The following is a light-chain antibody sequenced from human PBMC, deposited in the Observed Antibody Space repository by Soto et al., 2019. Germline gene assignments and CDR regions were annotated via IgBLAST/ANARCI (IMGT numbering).Light chain of an antibody. CDR3: SSYTRRSTRV. Sequence: QSALTQPASVSGSPGQSITISCTGTSSDVGDYNYVSWYQQHPGKAPKLMIFDVSNRPSGVSNRFSGSKSGNTASLTISGLQAEDEADYYCSSYTRRSTRVFGTGTKLTVL. CDR1: SSDVGDYNY. J-gene: IGLJ1*01. CDR2: DVS. V-gene: IGLV2-14*01.